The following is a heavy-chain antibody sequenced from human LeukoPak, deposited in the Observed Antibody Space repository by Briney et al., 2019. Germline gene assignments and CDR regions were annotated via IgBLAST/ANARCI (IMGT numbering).Heavy chain of an antibody. CDR1: GFTVSSNY. CDR3: ARERSRAFDI. Sequence: GGSLRLSCAASGFTVSSNYMSWVRQAPGKGLEWVSVIYSGGSTYYADSVKGRFTISRDNSKNTLYLQMHSLTAEDTAVYYCARERSRAFDIWGQGTMVTVSS. CDR2: IYSGGST. D-gene: IGHD4-17*01. J-gene: IGHJ3*02. V-gene: IGHV3-53*01.